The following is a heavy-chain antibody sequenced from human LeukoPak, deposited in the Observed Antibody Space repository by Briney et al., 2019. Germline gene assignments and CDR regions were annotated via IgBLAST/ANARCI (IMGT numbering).Heavy chain of an antibody. CDR2: ISWNSGSI. CDR3: ATYRHLPY. J-gene: IGHJ4*02. V-gene: IGHV3-9*01. CDR1: GFTFDDYA. D-gene: IGHD2-2*02. Sequence: GRSLRLSCAASGFTFDDYAMHWVRQAPGKGLEWVSGISWNSGSIGYADSVKGRFTIPRDNAKNSLYLQMTSLRAEDTALYYCATYRHLPYWGQGTLVTVSS.